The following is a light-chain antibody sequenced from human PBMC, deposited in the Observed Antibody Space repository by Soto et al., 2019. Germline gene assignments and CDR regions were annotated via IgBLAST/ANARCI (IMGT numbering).Light chain of an antibody. CDR2: YDN. CDR3: QVWDSSSDHVV. Sequence: SSELTQPPSVSVAPGKTARITCGGNNIGSKSVHWYQQKPGQAPRLVISYDNGRPSGIPERFSGSDSGNTATLTISRVEVGDEADYYCQVWDSSSDHVVFGGGTKLTVL. V-gene: IGLV3-21*04. J-gene: IGLJ3*02. CDR1: NIGSKS.